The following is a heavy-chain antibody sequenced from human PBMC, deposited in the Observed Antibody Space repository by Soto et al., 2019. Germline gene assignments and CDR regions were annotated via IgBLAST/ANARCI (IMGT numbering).Heavy chain of an antibody. CDR3: ARIGLYSSSPNWNGMDV. V-gene: IGHV5-51*01. CDR1: GYNFTSNW. Sequence: GDSLKISCKASGYNFTSNWIAWVRQMPGKGLEWMGIIFPGDSDTTYSPSFHGQVTISADKSISTAYLQWSSLKASDTAMYYCARIGLYSSSPNWNGMDVWGQGTTVTVSS. CDR2: IFPGDSDT. D-gene: IGHD6-13*01. J-gene: IGHJ6*02.